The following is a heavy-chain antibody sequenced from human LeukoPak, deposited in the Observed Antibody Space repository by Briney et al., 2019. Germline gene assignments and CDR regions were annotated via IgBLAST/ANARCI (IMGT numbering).Heavy chain of an antibody. CDR2: ISSSSSYI. J-gene: IGHJ4*02. V-gene: IGHV3-21*01. CDR1: GFTFSSYS. Sequence: TGGSLRLSCAASGFTFSSYSMNWVRQAPGKGLEWVSSISSSSSYIYYADSVKGRFTIYRDNAKNSVYLQMNSLRAEDTAVYYCARYIAVAGTDYWGQGTLVTVSS. CDR3: ARYIAVAGTDY. D-gene: IGHD6-19*01.